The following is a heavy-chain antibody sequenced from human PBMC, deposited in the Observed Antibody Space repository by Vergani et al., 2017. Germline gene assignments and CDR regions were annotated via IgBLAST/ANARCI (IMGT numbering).Heavy chain of an antibody. CDR3: ARVGYSAYYYDSSGYYQPGRGAFDI. CDR2: IYYSGIT. Sequence: QVQLQESGPGLVKPSQTLSLTCTVSGGSISSGDYYWSWIRQPPGKGLECIGSIYYSGITYYKSSLKSRLTISIDTSKNQFSLKLDSVTAADTAVYYCARVGYSAYYYDSSGYYQPGRGAFDIWGQGTMVTVSS. CDR1: GGSISSGDYY. V-gene: IGHV4-30-4*08. J-gene: IGHJ3*02. D-gene: IGHD3-22*01.